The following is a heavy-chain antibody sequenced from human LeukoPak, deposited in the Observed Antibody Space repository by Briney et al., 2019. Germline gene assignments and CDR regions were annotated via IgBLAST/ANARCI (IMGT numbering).Heavy chain of an antibody. CDR3: ARDSSQPGVGMTGANWLDP. V-gene: IGHV3-30*04. CDR1: GFTFSSYA. Sequence: GRSLRLSCAASGFTFSSYAMHWVRQAPGKGLEWVAVISYDGSNKYYADSAKGRFTICRDNSKNLLYLQMNSLRAEDTAVYCCARDSSQPGVGMTGANWLDPWGQGTLVTVAS. D-gene: IGHD1-20*01. J-gene: IGHJ5*02. CDR2: ISYDGSNK.